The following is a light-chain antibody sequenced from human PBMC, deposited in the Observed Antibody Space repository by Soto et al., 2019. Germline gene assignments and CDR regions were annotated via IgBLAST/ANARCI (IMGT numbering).Light chain of an antibody. CDR1: KDISTN. V-gene: IGKV1-33*01. Sequence: IRLTRSPSPLSASVGERATITCRPSKDISTNLNWYQQKPGKAPKLLIYDASNLETGVPSRFSGSGSGTDFTFTISSLQPEDIATYYCQQYDNLPYTFGQGTKLEIK. CDR3: QQYDNLPYT. J-gene: IGKJ2*01. CDR2: DAS.